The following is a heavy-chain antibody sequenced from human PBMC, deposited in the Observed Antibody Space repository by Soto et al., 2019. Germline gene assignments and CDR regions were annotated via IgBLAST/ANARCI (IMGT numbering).Heavy chain of an antibody. CDR3: ARRWGGTFDY. J-gene: IGHJ4*02. CDR2: IYYSGST. V-gene: IGHV4-59*01. D-gene: IGHD2-21*01. CDR1: GGSISSYY. Sequence: SETLSLTCTVSGGSISSYYWSWIRQPPGKGLEWIGYIYYSGSTNYNPSLKSRVTISVDTSKNQFSLKLSSVTAADTAVYYCARRWGGTFDYWGQGTLVSVSS.